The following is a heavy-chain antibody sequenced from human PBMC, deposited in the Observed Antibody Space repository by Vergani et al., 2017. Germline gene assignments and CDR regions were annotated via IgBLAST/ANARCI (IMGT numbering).Heavy chain of an antibody. Sequence: EVQLVESGGGLVQPGGSLRLSCAASGFTFSSYWMHWVRQVPGKGLRWVSRINSDGSSTNYADSAKGRFTISRDNAKNTLYLQMNSLRAEDTAVYYCARPRVYCSGDSGYPAAFYIWGQGTMVTVSS. CDR1: GFTFSSYW. CDR2: INSDGSST. J-gene: IGHJ3*02. D-gene: IGHD2-15*01. CDR3: ARPRVYCSGDSGYPAAFYI. V-gene: IGHV3-74*01.